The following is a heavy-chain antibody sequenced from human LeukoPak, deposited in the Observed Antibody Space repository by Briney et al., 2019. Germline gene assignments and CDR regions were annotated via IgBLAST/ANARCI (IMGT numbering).Heavy chain of an antibody. J-gene: IGHJ4*02. D-gene: IGHD3/OR15-3a*01. CDR3: AREGDFLTGYWDH. Sequence: ASVKVSCKASGYTFTNYGISWVRQAPGQGLEWMGWISANNDNTNYARKFQGRVTMTTDTSTSTAYMELRSLRSDDTAVYYCAREGDFLTGYWDHWVQGTLVTVSS. V-gene: IGHV1-18*04. CDR1: GYTFTNYG. CDR2: ISANNDNT.